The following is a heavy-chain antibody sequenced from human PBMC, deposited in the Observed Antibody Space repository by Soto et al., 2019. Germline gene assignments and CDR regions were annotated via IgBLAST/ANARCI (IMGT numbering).Heavy chain of an antibody. CDR3: AKDYGLTSPRYYYMDV. V-gene: IGHV3-43*01. J-gene: IGHJ6*02. D-gene: IGHD4-17*01. Sequence: GGSLRLSCAASGFTFDDYTMHWVRQAPGKGLEWVSLISWDGGSTYYADSVKGRFTISRDNSKNSLYLQMNSLRTEDTALYYCAKDYGLTSPRYYYMDVWGQGTTVTVSS. CDR2: ISWDGGST. CDR1: GFTFDDYT.